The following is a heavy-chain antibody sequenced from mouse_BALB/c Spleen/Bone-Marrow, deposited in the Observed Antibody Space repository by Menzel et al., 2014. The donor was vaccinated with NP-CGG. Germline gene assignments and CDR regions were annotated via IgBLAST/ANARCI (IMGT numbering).Heavy chain of an antibody. CDR3: ARRWLPYAMDY. Sequence: EVQLQQSGPELVKPGASVKMSCKASGYTFTSYIMHWVKQKPGQGLKWIGYINPYNDGTKYNEKFKGKATLTSDKSSSTAYMELSSLTSEDSAVYYCARRWLPYAMDYWGQGTSVTASS. D-gene: IGHD2-3*01. CDR1: GYTFTSYI. J-gene: IGHJ4*01. V-gene: IGHV1-14*01. CDR2: INPYNDGT.